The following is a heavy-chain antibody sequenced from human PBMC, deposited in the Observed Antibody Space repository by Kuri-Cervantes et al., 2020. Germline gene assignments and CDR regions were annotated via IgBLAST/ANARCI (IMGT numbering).Heavy chain of an antibody. Sequence: GESLKISCAASGFPVSGNFVSWVRQAPGKGLEWVSIIYSGAKMYYADSVKGRFTISRDNSGNTVYLQMSSLRLEDTAVYYCARSGGVIAQYGMDVWGQGTTVSLL. CDR1: GFPVSGNF. CDR2: IYSGAKM. CDR3: ARSGGVIAQYGMDV. V-gene: IGHV3-66*01. J-gene: IGHJ6*02. D-gene: IGHD3-16*02.